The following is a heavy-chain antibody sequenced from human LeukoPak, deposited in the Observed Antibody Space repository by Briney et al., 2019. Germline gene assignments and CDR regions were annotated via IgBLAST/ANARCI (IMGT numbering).Heavy chain of an antibody. CDR3: ARVFRPSLTVFIIRGAFDI. Sequence: SLTHSLTCAISGDSVSSNSAAWNWIRQSPSRGLEWLGRTYYRSKWYNDYAVSVKSRITINPDTSKNQFSLQLNSVTPEDTAVYYCARVFRPSLTVFIIRGAFDIWGQGTMVTVSS. D-gene: IGHD3-3*01. CDR1: GDSVSSNSAA. V-gene: IGHV6-1*01. J-gene: IGHJ3*02. CDR2: TYYRSKWYN.